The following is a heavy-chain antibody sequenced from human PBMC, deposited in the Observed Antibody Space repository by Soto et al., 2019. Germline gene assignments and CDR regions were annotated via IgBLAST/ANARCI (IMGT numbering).Heavy chain of an antibody. D-gene: IGHD3-10*01. J-gene: IGHJ4*02. CDR1: GGSFRDNY. Sequence: QVQLQQWGAGLLKPSETLSLSCAVSGGSFRDNYWTWFRQPPGKGLEWIGEISPSGTTKYTPSLKSRATISVDTSKTQISLKVTSVTAADTSVYYCATSFWFGTRHEIWGQGTLVTVSS. CDR3: ATSFWFGTRHEI. V-gene: IGHV4-34*01. CDR2: ISPSGTT.